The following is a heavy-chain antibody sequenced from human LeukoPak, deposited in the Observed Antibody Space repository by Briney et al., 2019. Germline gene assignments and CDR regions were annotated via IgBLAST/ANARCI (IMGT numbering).Heavy chain of an antibody. CDR1: GFTVSINS. CDR2: INWNGGST. V-gene: IGHV3-20*04. D-gene: IGHD3-10*01. CDR3: ARHRGTMVRGAPYYYYYMDV. J-gene: IGHJ6*03. Sequence: GGSLRLSCTVSGFTVSINSMSWVRQAPGKGLEWVSGINWNGGSTGYADSVKGRFTISRDNAKNSLYLQMNSLRAEDTALYYCARHRGTMVRGAPYYYYYMDVWGKGTTVTISS.